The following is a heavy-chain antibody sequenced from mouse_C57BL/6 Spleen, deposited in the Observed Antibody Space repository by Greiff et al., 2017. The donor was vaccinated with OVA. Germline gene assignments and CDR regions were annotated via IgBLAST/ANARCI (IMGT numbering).Heavy chain of an antibody. CDR1: GYTFTSYW. D-gene: IGHD2-1*01. J-gene: IGHJ3*01. CDR2: IDPSNSYT. Sequence: QVQLQQPGAELVKPGASVKLSCKASGYTFTSYWMQWVKQRPGQGLEWIGEIDPSNSYTDYNQKFKGKATITVDTSSNTAYMQLSSLTSEDSAVYYSVLCGNYAWFADWGKGTMVTVSA. CDR3: VLCGNYAWFAD. V-gene: IGHV1-50*01.